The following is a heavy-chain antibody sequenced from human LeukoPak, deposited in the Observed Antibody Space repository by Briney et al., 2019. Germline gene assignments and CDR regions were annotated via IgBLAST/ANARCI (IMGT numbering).Heavy chain of an antibody. D-gene: IGHD1-1*01. V-gene: IGHV3-15*01. J-gene: IGHJ3*01. Sequence: GGSLSLSYAAPGFPFSNVWMSWARPAPGKGLGWGGRIKSTTSGGTTDYAAPVKGRFSISRDDSKNMLYLQMNSLKTEDTAVYHCATYNRKDAFDFWGRGTMVTVSS. CDR2: IKSTTSGGTT. CDR1: GFPFSNVW. CDR3: ATYNRKDAFDF.